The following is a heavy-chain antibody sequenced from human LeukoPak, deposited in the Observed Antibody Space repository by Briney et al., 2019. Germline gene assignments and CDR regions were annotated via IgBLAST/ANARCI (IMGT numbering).Heavy chain of an antibody. V-gene: IGHV3-23*01. Sequence: PGGSLRLSCAASGFTFSSYAMTWVRQAPGKGLEWVSGISGSGGSTYYADSVKGRFSISRDNSKNTRYLQMNSLRAEDTAVYYYAREGDVDTATWHWFDPWGQGTLVTVSS. D-gene: IGHD5-18*01. J-gene: IGHJ5*02. CDR2: ISGSGGST. CDR3: AREGDVDTATWHWFDP. CDR1: GFTFSSYA.